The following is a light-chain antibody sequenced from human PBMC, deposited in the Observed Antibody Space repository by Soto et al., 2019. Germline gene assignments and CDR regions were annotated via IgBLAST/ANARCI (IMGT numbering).Light chain of an antibody. CDR1: QSVSSNY. V-gene: IGKV3-20*01. CDR2: GAS. Sequence: DIVLTQSPGTLSLSPGERATLSCRASQSVSSNYLAWYQQKPGQAPRLLIYGASSGVTGIPDRFSGSGSGTDFTLTISRLEPEDFAVYYCQQYVTSPWTFGQGTKVEIK. J-gene: IGKJ1*01. CDR3: QQYVTSPWT.